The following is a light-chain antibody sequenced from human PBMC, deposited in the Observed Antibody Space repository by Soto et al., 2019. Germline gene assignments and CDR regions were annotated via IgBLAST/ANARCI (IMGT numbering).Light chain of an antibody. CDR2: GVS. V-gene: IGKV3-20*01. Sequence: DIVLTQSPGTLSLSPGERATLYCRAGQTITNNYIAWYQQQPGQAPRLLIYGVSNRATGIPDRFSGSGSGTDFTLTVSRLEPEDFAVYYCQQYGFSGTFGQGTRLEIK. CDR3: QQYGFSGT. J-gene: IGKJ5*01. CDR1: QTITNNY.